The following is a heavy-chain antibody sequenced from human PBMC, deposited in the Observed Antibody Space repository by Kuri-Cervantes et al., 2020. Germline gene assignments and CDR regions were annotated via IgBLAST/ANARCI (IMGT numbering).Heavy chain of an antibody. CDR3: AREGLEHGAWFGELFGIDY. CDR1: GFTFRSHG. Sequence: GESLKISCAASGFTFRSHGMYWVRQAPGKGLEWVAIIWYDGSNKYYADSVKGRFTISRDNSKNTLYLQMNSLRAEDTAVYYCAREGLEHGAWFGELFGIDYWGQGTLVTVSS. J-gene: IGHJ4*02. CDR2: IWYDGSNK. D-gene: IGHD3-10*01. V-gene: IGHV3-33*07.